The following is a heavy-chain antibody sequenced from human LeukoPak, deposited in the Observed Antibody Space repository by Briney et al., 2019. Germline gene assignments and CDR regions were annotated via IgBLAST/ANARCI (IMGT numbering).Heavy chain of an antibody. Sequence: ASMRVSCKGSGYTFTDYYIHWVRQAPGQGLEWMGWISAYNGNTNYAQKFQGRVTMTTDTSTSTAYMELRSLRSDDAAVYSCARDFGDIVGASDYWGQGTLVTVSS. CDR1: GYTFTDYY. D-gene: IGHD1-26*01. CDR2: ISAYNGNT. V-gene: IGHV1-18*04. J-gene: IGHJ4*02. CDR3: ARDFGDIVGASDY.